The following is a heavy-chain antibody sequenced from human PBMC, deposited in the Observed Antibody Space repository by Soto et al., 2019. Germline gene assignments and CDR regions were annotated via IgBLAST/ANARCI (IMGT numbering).Heavy chain of an antibody. CDR1: GFTFDDYA. CDR2: ISWNSGSI. Sequence: EVQLVESGGSLVQPGRSLRLSCAASGFTFDDYAMHWVRQAPGKGLEWVSGISWNSGSIGYADSVKGRFTISRDNAKNSLYLQMNSLRAEDTALYYCAKDTSGYHDAFDIWGQGTMVTVSS. D-gene: IGHD3-3*01. V-gene: IGHV3-9*01. J-gene: IGHJ3*02. CDR3: AKDTSGYHDAFDI.